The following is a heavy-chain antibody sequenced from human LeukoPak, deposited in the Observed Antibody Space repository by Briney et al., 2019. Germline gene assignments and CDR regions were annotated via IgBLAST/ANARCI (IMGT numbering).Heavy chain of an antibody. Sequence: PGGSLRLSCAASGFTFNKYAMSWVRQPPGKGLEWVSSMSGIGSTYYANSVKGRFTISRDNSKNTVSLQMNSLRAEDTAVYYCARDETRRGCSDVTCYSDFDYWGQGTLVTVSS. J-gene: IGHJ4*02. V-gene: IGHV3-23*01. CDR2: MSGIGST. CDR3: ARDETRRGCSDVTCYSDFDY. D-gene: IGHD2-15*01. CDR1: GFTFNKYA.